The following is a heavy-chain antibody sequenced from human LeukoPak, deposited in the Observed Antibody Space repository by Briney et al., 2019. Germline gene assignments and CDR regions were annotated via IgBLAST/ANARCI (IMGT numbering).Heavy chain of an antibody. CDR1: GGSISSSSYY. Sequence: SEPLSLPCTVSGGSISSSSYYWGWLRQPPGRGLEWIGSIYYSGSTYYNPSLKSRVTISVHTSKNQFSLKLSSVTAADTAVYYCARHWIPIPAAIPNWFDPWGQGTLVTVSS. D-gene: IGHD2-2*02. CDR2: IYYSGST. CDR3: ARHWIPIPAAIPNWFDP. V-gene: IGHV4-39*01. J-gene: IGHJ5*02.